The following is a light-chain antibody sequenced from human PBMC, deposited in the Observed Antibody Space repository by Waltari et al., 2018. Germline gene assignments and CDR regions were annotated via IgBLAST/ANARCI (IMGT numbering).Light chain of an antibody. V-gene: IGKV3-20*01. CDR3: QHHDRT. CDR1: QSVSSNS. Sequence: VLTQSPGTLSLSPGERATLSCRASQSVSSNSLAWYQQKTGQAPRLLMFGASNRATGIPDRFSGSGSGTDFTLTISRLEPEDFAVYYCQHHDRTFGPGTKVDIK. J-gene: IGKJ3*01. CDR2: GAS.